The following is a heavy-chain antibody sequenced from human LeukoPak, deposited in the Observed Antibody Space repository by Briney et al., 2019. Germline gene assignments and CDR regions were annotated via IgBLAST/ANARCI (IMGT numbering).Heavy chain of an antibody. Sequence: GGSLRLSCAASGFTFSNYWMHWVRQAPGTGLVWVSRISSDGTNTYYADSVKGRFSISRDKAKNTLYLQMNSLRAEDTAMYYCARVYYYYYMDVWGKGTTVTVSS. V-gene: IGHV3-74*01. CDR1: GFTFSNYW. J-gene: IGHJ6*03. CDR3: ARVYYYYYMDV. CDR2: ISSDGTNT.